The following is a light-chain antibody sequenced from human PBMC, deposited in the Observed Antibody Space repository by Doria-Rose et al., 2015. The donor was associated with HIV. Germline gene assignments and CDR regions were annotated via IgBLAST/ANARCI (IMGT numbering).Light chain of an antibody. J-gene: IGLJ2*01. Sequence: SPGQTASITCSGDKLGDKYACWYQQNPGQSPVVVLYQDNKRPPGIPERFSGSNSGNTATLTISGTQAMDEAAYYCQAWDSTTAVFGGGTKLTVL. CDR1: KLGDKY. V-gene: IGLV3-1*01. CDR3: QAWDSTTAV. CDR2: QDN.